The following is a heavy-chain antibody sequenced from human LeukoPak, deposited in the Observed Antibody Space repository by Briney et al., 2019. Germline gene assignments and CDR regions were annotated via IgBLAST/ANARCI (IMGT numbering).Heavy chain of an antibody. D-gene: IGHD3-3*01. CDR3: ARAVTYYDFWSGYYPGGYMDV. CDR2: IKQDGSEK. V-gene: IGHV3-7*04. J-gene: IGHJ6*03. Sequence: GGSLRLSCAASGFTFSSYWISWVRQAPGKGLEWVANIKQDGSEKHYVDSVKGRFTISRDNAKNSLYLQMNSLRAEDTAVYYCARAVTYYDFWSGYYPGGYMDVWGKGTTVTVSS. CDR1: GFTFSSYW.